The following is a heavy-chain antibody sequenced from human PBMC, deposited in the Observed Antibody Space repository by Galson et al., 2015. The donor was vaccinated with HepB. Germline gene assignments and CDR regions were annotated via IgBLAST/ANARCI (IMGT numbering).Heavy chain of an antibody. CDR2: IRSKAYGGTT. Sequence: SLRLSCAASGFTFGDYAMSWFRQAPGKGLEWVGFIRSKAYGGTTEYAASVKGRFTISRDDSKSIAYLQMNSLKTEDTAVYYRNYYYDSSGYDRGDYWGQGTLVTVSS. V-gene: IGHV3-49*03. J-gene: IGHJ4*02. CDR1: GFTFGDYA. CDR3: NYYYDSSGYDRGDY. D-gene: IGHD3-22*01.